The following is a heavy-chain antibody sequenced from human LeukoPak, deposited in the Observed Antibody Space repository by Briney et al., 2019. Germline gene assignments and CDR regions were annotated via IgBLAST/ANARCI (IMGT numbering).Heavy chain of an antibody. Sequence: PGGSLRLSCAASGFTFSSYSMNWVRQAPGKGLEWVSSISSSSSYIYYADSVKGRFTTSRDNAKNSLYLQMNSLRAEDTAVYYCARAYYYGSGSYSSYYGMDVWGQGTTVTVSS. CDR2: ISSSSSYI. J-gene: IGHJ6*02. CDR1: GFTFSSYS. V-gene: IGHV3-21*01. D-gene: IGHD3-10*01. CDR3: ARAYYYGSGSYSSYYGMDV.